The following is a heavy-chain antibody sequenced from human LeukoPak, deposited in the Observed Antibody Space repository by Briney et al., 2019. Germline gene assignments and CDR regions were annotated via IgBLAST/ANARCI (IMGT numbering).Heavy chain of an antibody. Sequence: PSETLSLTCTVSLDSTTSNFWSWVRQPPGKGLEWIGEIHRSGSPNYNPSLQSRVTISIDRSRNQIVLELSSVTAADTAFYYCAKEILGGFNPGAYWGQGTLVTVSS. J-gene: IGHJ4*02. D-gene: IGHD1-14*01. CDR1: LDSTTSNF. CDR2: IHRSGSP. V-gene: IGHV4-4*02. CDR3: AKEILGGFNPGAY.